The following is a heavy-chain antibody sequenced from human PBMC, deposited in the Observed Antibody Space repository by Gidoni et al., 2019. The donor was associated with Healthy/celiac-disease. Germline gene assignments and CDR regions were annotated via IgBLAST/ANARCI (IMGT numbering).Heavy chain of an antibody. D-gene: IGHD3-10*01. CDR2: SSGSGGST. Sequence: EVQLLESGGGLVQPGGSLSLSCAASVFTFSCYAISWVRPAPGKGLEWVSASSGSGGSTYYADSVKGRFTISRDNSKNTLYLQMNSLRAEDTAVYYCAKDLPLLRWFGERSYYFDYWGQGTLVTVSS. CDR3: AKDLPLLRWFGERSYYFDY. CDR1: VFTFSCYA. V-gene: IGHV3-23*01. J-gene: IGHJ4*02.